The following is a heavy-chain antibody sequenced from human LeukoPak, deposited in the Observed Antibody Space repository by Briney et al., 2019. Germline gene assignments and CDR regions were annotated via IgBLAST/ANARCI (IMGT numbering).Heavy chain of an antibody. CDR3: ARGDYSSSWGDH. CDR2: ISYDGSEQ. J-gene: IGHJ4*02. V-gene: IGHV3-30*03. CDR1: GFTFSSYS. D-gene: IGHD6-13*01. Sequence: GGSLRLSCAASGFTFSSYSMNWVRQAPGKGLEWMTIISYDGSEQYYADSVKDRFTISRDNSKNTLYLQMNSLRAEDTAVYYCARGDYSSSWGDHWGQGTLVTVSS.